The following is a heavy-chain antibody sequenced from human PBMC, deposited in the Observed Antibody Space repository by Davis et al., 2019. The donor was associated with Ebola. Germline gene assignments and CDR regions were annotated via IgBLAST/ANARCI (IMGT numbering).Heavy chain of an antibody. D-gene: IGHD3-22*01. CDR3: ARALYYYDSSGYYFDAFDI. V-gene: IGHV7-4-1*02. CDR1: GYTFTSYY. CDR2: INTNTGNP. Sequence: ASVKISCKASGYTFTSYYMHWVRQAPGQGLEWMGWINTNTGNPTYAQGFTGRFVFSLDTSVSTAYLQISSLKAEDTAVYYCARALYYYDSSGYYFDAFDIWGQGTMVTVSS. J-gene: IGHJ3*02.